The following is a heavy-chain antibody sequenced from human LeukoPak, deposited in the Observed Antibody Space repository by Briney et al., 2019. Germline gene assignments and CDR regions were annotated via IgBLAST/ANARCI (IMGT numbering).Heavy chain of an antibody. Sequence: GGSLRLSCVASGFPFSSYWMTWVRQAPGKGLEWVANIKQDGSKKSYVDSVKGRFTISRDNAKNSLYLQMNSLRAEDTAIYYCTRVGYIDAGIDYWGQGTLVTVSS. CDR2: IKQDGSKK. CDR1: GFPFSSYW. V-gene: IGHV3-7*04. J-gene: IGHJ4*02. CDR3: TRVGYIDAGIDY. D-gene: IGHD5-24*01.